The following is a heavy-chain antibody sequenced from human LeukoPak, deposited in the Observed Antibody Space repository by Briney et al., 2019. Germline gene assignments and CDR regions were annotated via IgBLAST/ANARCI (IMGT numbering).Heavy chain of an antibody. J-gene: IGHJ5*02. CDR1: GGSISSGGYS. CDR3: ARDSITYYYGSGLNWFDP. Sequence: PSETLSLTCAVSGGSISSGGYSWSWIRQPPGKGLEWIGYIYHSGSTYYNPSLKSRVTISVDRSKNQFSLKLSSVTAADTAVYYCARDSITYYYGSGLNWFDPWGQGTLVTVSS. CDR2: IYHSGST. V-gene: IGHV4-30-2*01. D-gene: IGHD3-10*01.